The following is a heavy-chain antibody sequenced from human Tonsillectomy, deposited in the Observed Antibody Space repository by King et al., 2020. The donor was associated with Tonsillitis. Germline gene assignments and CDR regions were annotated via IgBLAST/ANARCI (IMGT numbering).Heavy chain of an antibody. CDR1: GGTFSNFA. CDR2: ILPKFDTT. V-gene: IGHV1-69*01. Sequence: VQLVESGAEMRKPGSSVKVSCKASGGTFSNFAINWVRQAPGQGLEWMGGILPKFDTTNYSQKFQGKITLTADEATTTVYMELTTLTSEDTAIYYCARDRQPRMEWDLFVGSFDLWGQGTLVTVSS. D-gene: IGHD3-3*01. CDR3: ARDRQPRMEWDLFVGSFDL. J-gene: IGHJ4*02.